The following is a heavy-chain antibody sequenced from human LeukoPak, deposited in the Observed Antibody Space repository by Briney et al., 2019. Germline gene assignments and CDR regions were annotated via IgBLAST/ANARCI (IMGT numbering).Heavy chain of an antibody. V-gene: IGHV5-51*01. CDR3: ASQRDGYNSWFDP. CDR1: GYSFTSYW. Sequence: GESLKISCKGSGYSFTSYWIGWVRQMPGKGLEWMGIIYPGDSDTRYSPSFQGQVTISADKSISTAYLQWSSLKASDTAMYHCASQRDGYNSWFDPWGQGTLVTVSS. J-gene: IGHJ5*02. CDR2: IYPGDSDT. D-gene: IGHD5-24*01.